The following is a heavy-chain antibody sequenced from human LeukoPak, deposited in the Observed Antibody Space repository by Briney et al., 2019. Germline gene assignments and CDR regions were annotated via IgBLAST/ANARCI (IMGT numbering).Heavy chain of an antibody. CDR2: IYYSGST. Sequence: TSETLSLTCTVSGGSIISSSYYWGWIRQPPGKGLEWTGSIYYSGSTYYNPSLKSRVTISVDTSKNQFSLKLSSVTAADTAVYYCARALKDWFDPWGQGTLVTVSS. J-gene: IGHJ5*02. CDR1: GGSIISSSYY. V-gene: IGHV4-39*07. CDR3: ARALKDWFDP. D-gene: IGHD2-8*01.